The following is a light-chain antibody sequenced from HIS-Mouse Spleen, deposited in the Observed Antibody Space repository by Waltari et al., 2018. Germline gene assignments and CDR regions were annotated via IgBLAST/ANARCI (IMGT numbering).Light chain of an antibody. CDR2: HVS. Sequence: QSALTQPASVSGSPGQSITISCTGTSSDVGGFNYVSWYQLHPGKAPNPMIYHVSNRPSGVSNRFFGSKSGQPASLTISGIQAEDEADYYCSSYTSSSFNVVFGGGTKLTVL. CDR3: SSYTSSSFNVV. CDR1: SSDVGGFNY. V-gene: IGLV2-14*03. J-gene: IGLJ2*01.